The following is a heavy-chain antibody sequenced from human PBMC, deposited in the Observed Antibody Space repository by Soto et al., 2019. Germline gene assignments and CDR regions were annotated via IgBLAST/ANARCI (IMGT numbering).Heavy chain of an antibody. CDR1: GFTVSSNY. V-gene: IGHV3-53*01. Sequence: GGSLRLSCAASGFTVSSNYMSWVRQAPGKGLEWVSVIYSGGSTYYADSVKGRFTISRDNSKNTLYLQMNSLRAEDTAVYYCARDRAPSGMVVWCQAPTLTRSS. CDR2: IYSGGST. J-gene: IGHJ6*02. CDR3: ARDRAPSGMVV.